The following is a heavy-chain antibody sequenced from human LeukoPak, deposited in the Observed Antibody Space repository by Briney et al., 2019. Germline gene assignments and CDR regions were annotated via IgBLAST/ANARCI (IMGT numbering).Heavy chain of an antibody. Sequence: GGSLRLSCAASGFTFSSYAMHWVRQAPGKGLEWVAVISYDGSNKYYADSVKGRFTISRDNSKNTLYLQMNSLRAEDTAVYYCARDGEMVRGVIIHHYYYYMDVWGKGTTVTVSS. CDR1: GFTFSSYA. V-gene: IGHV3-30*01. J-gene: IGHJ6*03. D-gene: IGHD3-10*01. CDR2: ISYDGSNK. CDR3: ARDGEMVRGVIIHHYYYYMDV.